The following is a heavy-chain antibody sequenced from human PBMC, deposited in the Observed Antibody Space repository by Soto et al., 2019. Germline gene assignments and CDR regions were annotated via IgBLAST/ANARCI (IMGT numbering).Heavy chain of an antibody. J-gene: IGHJ6*02. V-gene: IGHV3-11*01. D-gene: IGHD3-22*01. CDR2: ISSSGSTI. Sequence: QVQLVESGGGLVKPGGSLRLSCAASGFTFSDYYMSWIRQAPGKGLEWVSYISSSGSTIYYADSVKGRFTISRDNAKXXLYLQLTSLRAEDTAVYYCASLDGNSYDSSGYYYYYYGMDVWGQGTTVTVSS. CDR1: GFTFSDYY. CDR3: ASLDGNSYDSSGYYYYYYGMDV.